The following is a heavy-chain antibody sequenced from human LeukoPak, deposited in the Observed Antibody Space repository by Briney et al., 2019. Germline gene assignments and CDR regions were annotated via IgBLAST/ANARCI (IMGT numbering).Heavy chain of an antibody. D-gene: IGHD6-19*01. V-gene: IGHV1-2*02. J-gene: IGHJ4*02. CDR1: GYTFIAYY. CDR2: INPDTGAT. Sequence: ASVKVSCKASGYTFIAYYMHWARQAPGQALEWMGWINPDTGATNYAQEFQGRVTMSRDTSINTAYMELSRLLSNDTAVYYCAKTAVPGTRELDYWGQGALVTVSS. CDR3: AKTAVPGTRELDY.